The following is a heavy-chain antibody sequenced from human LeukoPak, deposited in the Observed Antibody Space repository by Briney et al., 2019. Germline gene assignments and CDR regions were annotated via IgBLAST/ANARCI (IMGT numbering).Heavy chain of an antibody. Sequence: PGGSLRLSCAASGFTFRSYDMHWVRQAPGKGQEWVAVVWYDESNKYYVDSVKGRFTISRDNSKNTLYLQMNSLRVEDTALYYCAREDSSGAFDIWGQGTMVTVSS. CDR1: GFTFRSYD. CDR3: AREDSSGAFDI. CDR2: VWYDESNK. V-gene: IGHV3-33*01. D-gene: IGHD3-22*01. J-gene: IGHJ3*02.